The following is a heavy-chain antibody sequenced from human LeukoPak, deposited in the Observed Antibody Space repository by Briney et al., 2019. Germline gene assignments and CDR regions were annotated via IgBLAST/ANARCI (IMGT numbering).Heavy chain of an antibody. CDR1: GYTLTELS. D-gene: IGHD4-17*01. CDR2: FDPEHAET. Sequence: GASVKVSCKVSGYTLTELSMHWVRQTPGKGLEWMGGFDPEHAETIYAQKFQGRVTMTEDTSTDTAYMELSSLYFEDTAVYYCATLEPEPGDFGGLAYWGQGTLVTVSS. CDR3: ATLEPEPGDFGGLAY. J-gene: IGHJ4*02. V-gene: IGHV1-24*01.